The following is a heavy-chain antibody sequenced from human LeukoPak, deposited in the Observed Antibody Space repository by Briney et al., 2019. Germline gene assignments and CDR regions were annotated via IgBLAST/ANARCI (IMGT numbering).Heavy chain of an antibody. CDR3: ARGFRDGSEWYPYEF. CDR1: GGSISSSTYY. J-gene: IGHJ4*01. Sequence: NSSETLSLTCTVSGGSISSSTYYWGWIRQPPGKGLEWIGSISYSGKTYYNPSLKSRVTISVDTSKNQFSLKLRSVTAADTAVYYCARGFRDGSEWYPYEFWGRGNQVTVSS. CDR2: ISYSGKT. D-gene: IGHD3-3*01. V-gene: IGHV4-39*01.